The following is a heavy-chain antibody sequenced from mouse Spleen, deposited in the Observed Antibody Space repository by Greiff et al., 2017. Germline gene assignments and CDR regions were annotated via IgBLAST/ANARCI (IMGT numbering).Heavy chain of an antibody. CDR3: ARQGPVVEAMDY. Sequence: EVKLMESGGGLVQPGGSLKLSCATSGFTFSDYYMYWVRQTPEKRLEWVAYISNGGGSTYYPDTVKGRFTISRDNAKNTLYLQMSRLKSEDTAMYYCARQGPVVEAMDYWGQGTSVTVSS. D-gene: IGHD1-1*01. J-gene: IGHJ4*01. V-gene: IGHV5-12*02. CDR1: GFTFSDYY. CDR2: ISNGGGST.